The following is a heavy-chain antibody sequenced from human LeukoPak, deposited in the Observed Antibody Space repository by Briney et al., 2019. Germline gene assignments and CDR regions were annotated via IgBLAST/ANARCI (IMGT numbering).Heavy chain of an antibody. V-gene: IGHV3-23*01. J-gene: IGHJ6*02. CDR1: GFIFSSYA. Sequence: GGSLRLSCEGSGFIFSSYAMTWVRQAPGKGLQWVSSISGSGESTYYADSMKGRFTISRDNSKNTLYLQMNSLRAEDTAVYYCATQSKRAVVPAAFARYGMDVWGQGTTVTVSS. CDR3: ATQSKRAVVPAAFARYGMDV. D-gene: IGHD2-2*01. CDR2: ISGSGEST.